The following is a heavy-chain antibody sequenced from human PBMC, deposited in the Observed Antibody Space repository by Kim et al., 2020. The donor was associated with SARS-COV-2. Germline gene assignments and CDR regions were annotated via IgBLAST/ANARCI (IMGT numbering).Heavy chain of an antibody. J-gene: IGHJ4*02. CDR1: GESFSGYY. CDR3: ARGYVGMLDY. Sequence: SETLSLTCGVRGESFSGYYWNWIRQPPGKGPEWIGEINHDGSANYNPSLKSRATISVDTSKNQFSLRLGPVTAADTAVYYCARGYVGMLDYWGQGILVTVSS. D-gene: IGHD3-16*01. CDR2: INHDGSA. V-gene: IGHV4-34*01.